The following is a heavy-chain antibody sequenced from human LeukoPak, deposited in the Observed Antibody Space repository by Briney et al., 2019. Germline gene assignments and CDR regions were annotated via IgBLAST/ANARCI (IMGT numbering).Heavy chain of an antibody. CDR1: GGSISSSSYS. D-gene: IGHD3-10*01. Sequence: SETLSLTCTVSGGSISSSSYSWGWIRQPPGKGLEWIGSIYYSGSTYYNPSLKSRVTISVDTSKNQFSLKLSSVTAADTAVYYCARENRAITMVRGLIYYYYMDVWGKGTTVTVSS. V-gene: IGHV4-39*07. CDR3: ARENRAITMVRGLIYYYYMDV. J-gene: IGHJ6*03. CDR2: IYYSGST.